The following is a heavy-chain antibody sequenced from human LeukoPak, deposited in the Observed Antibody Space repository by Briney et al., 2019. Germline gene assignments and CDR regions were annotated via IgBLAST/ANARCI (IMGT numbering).Heavy chain of an antibody. CDR3: AKDLRSGSPRYYLDY. D-gene: IGHD3-3*01. V-gene: IGHV3-33*06. Sequence: GGSLRLSCAASGFTFSSYGMHWVRQAPGKGLEWVAVIWYDGSNKYYADSVKGRFTISRDNSKNTLYLQMNSLRAEDTAVYYCAKDLRSGSPRYYLDYWGQGTLVTVSS. CDR1: GFTFSSYG. CDR2: IWYDGSNK. J-gene: IGHJ4*02.